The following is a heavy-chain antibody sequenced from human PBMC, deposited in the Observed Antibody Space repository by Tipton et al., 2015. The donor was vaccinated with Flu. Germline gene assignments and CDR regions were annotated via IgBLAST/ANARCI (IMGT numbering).Heavy chain of an antibody. CDR1: GGPISSYY. V-gene: IGHV4-59*01. CDR2: IYYSGST. J-gene: IGHJ4*02. D-gene: IGHD4-11*01. CDR3: ARPHSYSNYALDY. Sequence: TLSLTCTVSGGPISSYYWSWIRQPPGKGLEWIGYIYYSGSTNYNPSLKSRVTISVDTSKNQFSLKLSSVTAADTAVYYCARPHSYSNYALDYWGQGALVTVSS.